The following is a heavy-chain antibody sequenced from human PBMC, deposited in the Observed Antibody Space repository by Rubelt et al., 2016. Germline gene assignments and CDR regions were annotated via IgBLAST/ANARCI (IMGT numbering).Heavy chain of an antibody. CDR1: GYTFTSYG. Sequence: QVQLVQSGAEVKKPGASVKVSCKASGYTFTSYGISWVRQAPGQGLEWMGWISAYNGNTNDAQKRQGRGTRTTDTSTGTAYMELRSLRSDDTAVYYCARDRIRIAARQGWYFDLWGRGTLVTVSS. J-gene: IGHJ2*01. V-gene: IGHV1-18*01. CDR3: ARDRIRIAARQGWYFDL. D-gene: IGHD6-6*01. CDR2: ISAYNGNT.